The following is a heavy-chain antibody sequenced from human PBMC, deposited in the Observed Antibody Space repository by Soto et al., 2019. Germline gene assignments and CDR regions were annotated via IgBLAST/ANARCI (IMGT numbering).Heavy chain of an antibody. D-gene: IGHD3-10*01. CDR3: ARDLRYGSGSHY. Sequence: ESGRGLVQPGGSLRLSCAASGFTVSSNYMSWVRQAPGKGLEWVSVIYSGGSTYYADSVKGRFTISRDNSKNTLYLQMNSLRAEDTAVYYCARDLRYGSGSHYWGQGTLVTVSS. V-gene: IGHV3-66*01. CDR2: IYSGGST. CDR1: GFTVSSNY. J-gene: IGHJ4*02.